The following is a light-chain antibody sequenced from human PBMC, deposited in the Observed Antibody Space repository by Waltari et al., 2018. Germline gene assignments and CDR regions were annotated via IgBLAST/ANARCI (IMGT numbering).Light chain of an antibody. J-gene: IGKJ5*01. Sequence: DIQMTQSPSSLSASVGARVTITCQASRDINIYLKWYQQKPGKAPNLLIYEASKLETGVPSRFSGSGSGTDFTFTISSLQPEDIATYYCQQYDNLPLTFGHGTRLEIK. V-gene: IGKV1-33*01. CDR3: QQYDNLPLT. CDR2: EAS. CDR1: RDINIY.